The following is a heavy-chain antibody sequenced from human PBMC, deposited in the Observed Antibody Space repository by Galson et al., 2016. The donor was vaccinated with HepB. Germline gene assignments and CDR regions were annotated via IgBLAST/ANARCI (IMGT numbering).Heavy chain of an antibody. V-gene: IGHV3-33*03. CDR1: GFTFSDYH. Sequence: SLRLSCAASGFTFSDYHMHWVRQAPGKGLEWVAVILRDGRNKYYGDSVTGRFTISRDNSKNTVYLEMNSLRVEDTAVYYCCGYHFRYPDYWGKGTRVTVSS. CDR3: CGYHFRYPDY. J-gene: IGHJ4*02. CDR2: ILRDGRNK. D-gene: IGHD5-18*01.